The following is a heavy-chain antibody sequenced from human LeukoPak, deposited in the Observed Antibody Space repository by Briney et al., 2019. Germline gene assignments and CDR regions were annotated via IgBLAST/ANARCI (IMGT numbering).Heavy chain of an antibody. CDR2: IYYSGST. Sequence: SETLSLTCTVSGGSISSYYWSWIRQPPGKGLEWIGYIYYSGSTNYNPSPKSRVTISVDTSKNQFSLKLSSVTAADTAVYYCARRGTAAKRYFDLWGRGTLVTVSS. D-gene: IGHD2-2*01. J-gene: IGHJ2*01. CDR3: ARRGTAAKRYFDL. V-gene: IGHV4-59*08. CDR1: GGSISSYY.